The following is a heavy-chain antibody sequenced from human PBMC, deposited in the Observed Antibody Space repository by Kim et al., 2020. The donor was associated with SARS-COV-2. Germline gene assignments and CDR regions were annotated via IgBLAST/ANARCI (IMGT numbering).Heavy chain of an antibody. V-gene: IGHV3-48*02. CDR1: GFTFSSYS. CDR2: ISSSSII. D-gene: IGHD2-8*01. CDR3: ARDIYCTNGVFSYYPYCM. J-gene: IGHJ6*01. Sequence: GGSLRLSCAASGFTFSSYSMNWVRQAPGEGLEWVSYISSSSIISYAASVKGRFTISRDNAKKSLYLQMNSLRDEDTSVYYCARDIYCTNGVFSYYPYCM.